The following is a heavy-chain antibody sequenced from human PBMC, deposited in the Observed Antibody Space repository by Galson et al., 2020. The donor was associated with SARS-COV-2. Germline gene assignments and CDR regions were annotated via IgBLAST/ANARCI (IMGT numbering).Heavy chain of an antibody. J-gene: IGHJ6*03. D-gene: IGHD3-22*01. CDR1: GGTFSSYA. CDR2: IIPIFGTA. V-gene: IGHV1-69*13. Sequence: SLKVSCKASGGTFSSYAISWVRQAPGQGLEWMGGIIPIFGTANYAQKFQGRVTITADESTSTAYMELSSLRSEDTAVYYCARLHQGGDDRGYYYYMDVWGKGTTVTVSS. CDR3: ARLHQGGDDRGYYYYMDV.